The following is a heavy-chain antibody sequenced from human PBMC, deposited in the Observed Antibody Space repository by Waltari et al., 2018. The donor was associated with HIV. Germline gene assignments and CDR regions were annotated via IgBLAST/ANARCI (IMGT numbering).Heavy chain of an antibody. V-gene: IGHV4-59*01. CDR2: ILYSGTT. D-gene: IGHD3-3*01. J-gene: IGHJ4*02. Sequence: QVQLQESGPRLVKPSGTLSLYCSLSGGSISNYYWNWTRQPPGKGLEWIGYILYSGTTKYNPSLKSRVNISVDTSTNYFSLKLRSVTAADTAVYYCARGTYDLWSGYDPYHFDQWGQGALVTVSS. CDR3: ARGTYDLWSGYDPYHFDQ. CDR1: GGSISNYY.